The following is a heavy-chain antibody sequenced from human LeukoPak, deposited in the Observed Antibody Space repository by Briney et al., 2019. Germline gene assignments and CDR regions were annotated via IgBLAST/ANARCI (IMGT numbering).Heavy chain of an antibody. V-gene: IGHV1-2*02. CDR1: GYTFTDYY. CDR3: ARDRADGSYLNY. Sequence: ASVKVSCKASGYTFTDYYIHWVRQAPGQGLEWMGWINPNSGGTNYAQKFRGRVTMTRDTSISTAYMELSSLRSDDTAVYYCARDRADGSYLNYWGQGALVTVFS. D-gene: IGHD1-26*01. J-gene: IGHJ4*02. CDR2: INPNSGGT.